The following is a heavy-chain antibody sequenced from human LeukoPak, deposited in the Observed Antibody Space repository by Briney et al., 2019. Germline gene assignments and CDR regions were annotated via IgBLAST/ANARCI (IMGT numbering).Heavy chain of an antibody. CDR1: GFTFSSYG. CDR3: ARDRSTIYYDSSGYYYYYYGMDV. J-gene: IGHJ6*02. V-gene: IGHV3-64*01. D-gene: IGHD3-22*01. Sequence: GGSLRLSCAASGFTFSSYGMHWVRQAPGKGLEYVSAISSNGGSTYYANSVKGRFTISRDNSKNTLYLQMGSLRAEDMAVYYCARDRSTIYYDSSGYYYYYYGMDVWGQGTTVTVSS. CDR2: ISSNGGST.